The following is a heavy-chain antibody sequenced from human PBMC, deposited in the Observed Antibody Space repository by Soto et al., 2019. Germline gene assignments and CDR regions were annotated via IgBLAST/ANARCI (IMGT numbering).Heavy chain of an antibody. CDR1: GYTFTDYY. J-gene: IGHJ4*02. D-gene: IGHD3-9*01. CDR2: INPNSGGT. Sequence: EASVKVSCKASGYTFTDYYMHWVRQAPGQGLEWMGWINPNSGGTNYAQKFQGRVTMTRDTSISTAYMELRRLRSDDTAVYYCARGNYDILTGYYSSFDYWGQGTLVTVSS. V-gene: IGHV1-2*02. CDR3: ARGNYDILTGYYSSFDY.